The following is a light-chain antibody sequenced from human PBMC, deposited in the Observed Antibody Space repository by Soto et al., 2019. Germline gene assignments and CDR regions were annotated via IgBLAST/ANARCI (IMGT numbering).Light chain of an antibody. CDR1: SSDVGAYNY. Sequence: QSALTQPASVSGSLGQSITIYCTGTSSDVGAYNYVSWYQQHPDKAPKLLIFEVTNRPSGVSGRFSGSKSGITASLSISGLQPEDEADYYCTSYSSSSPVLFGGGTKLTV. CDR3: TSYSSSSPVL. CDR2: EVT. J-gene: IGLJ2*01. V-gene: IGLV2-14*01.